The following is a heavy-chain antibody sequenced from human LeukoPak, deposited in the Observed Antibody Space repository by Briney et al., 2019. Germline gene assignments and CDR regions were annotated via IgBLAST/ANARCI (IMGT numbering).Heavy chain of an antibody. J-gene: IGHJ5*02. CDR1: GGSISSGSYY. D-gene: IGHD3-16*01. Sequence: SETLSLTCTVSGGSISSGSYYWSWIRQPAGKGLEWIGEINHSGSTDYNPSLKSRVTISVDTSKNQFSLKLSSVTAADTAVYYCARRDGFDDWFDPWGQGTLVTVSS. V-gene: IGHV4-61*10. CDR3: ARRDGFDDWFDP. CDR2: INHSGST.